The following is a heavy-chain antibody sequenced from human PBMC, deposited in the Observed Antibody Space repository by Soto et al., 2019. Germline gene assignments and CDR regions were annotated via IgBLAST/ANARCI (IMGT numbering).Heavy chain of an antibody. D-gene: IGHD2-8*01. J-gene: IGHJ6*02. Sequence: SETLSLTCTVSGGSISSYYWSWIRQPAGKGLEWIGRIYTSGSTNYNPSLKSRVTMSVDTSKNQFSLKLSSVTAADTAVYYCARELVVLMVYARVNYYYGMDVRGQGTTVTVSS. CDR3: ARELVVLMVYARVNYYYGMDV. V-gene: IGHV4-4*07. CDR2: IYTSGST. CDR1: GGSISSYY.